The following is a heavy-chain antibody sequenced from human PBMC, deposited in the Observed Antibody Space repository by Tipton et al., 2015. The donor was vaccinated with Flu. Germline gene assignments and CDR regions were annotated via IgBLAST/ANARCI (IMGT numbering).Heavy chain of an antibody. V-gene: IGHV4-61*09. CDR1: GGSVSSGSYY. D-gene: IGHD4-11*01. CDR3: ARRDFSNYVSEPKNWFDS. J-gene: IGHJ5*01. CDR2: IYTSGST. Sequence: TLSLTCTVSGGSVSSGSYYWTWIRQPAGKGLERIGQIYTSGSTKYNPSLKSRVTMSLDTSKNQFSLKLSSVTAADTAVYFCARRDFSNYVSEPKNWFDSWGQGTLVTVSS.